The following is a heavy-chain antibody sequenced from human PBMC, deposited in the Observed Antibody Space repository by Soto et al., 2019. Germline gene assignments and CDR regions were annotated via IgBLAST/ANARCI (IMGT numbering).Heavy chain of an antibody. CDR3: ARGLTGGWISEFDY. CDR2: ISSSSSTI. Sequence: GGSLRLSCAASGFTFSSYSMNWVRQAPGKGLEWVSYISSSSSTIYYADSVKGRFTISRDNAKNSLYLQMNSLRDEDTAVYYCARGLTGGWISEFDYWGQGTLVTVSS. V-gene: IGHV3-48*02. D-gene: IGHD2-8*02. J-gene: IGHJ4*02. CDR1: GFTFSSYS.